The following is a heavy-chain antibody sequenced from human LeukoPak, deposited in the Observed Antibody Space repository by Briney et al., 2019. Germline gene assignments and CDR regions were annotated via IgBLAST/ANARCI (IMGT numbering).Heavy chain of an antibody. Sequence: PGGSLRLSYAASGFTFSRYWMSWVRQAPGKGLELVANIKQDGSEKYYVDSVKGRFTISRDNAKNSLYMQMNSLRAEDTAVYYCARDCSSTICYPDFWGQGTLVTVSS. D-gene: IGHD2-2*01. J-gene: IGHJ4*02. CDR2: IKQDGSEK. V-gene: IGHV3-7*04. CDR1: GFTFSRYW. CDR3: ARDCSSTICYPDF.